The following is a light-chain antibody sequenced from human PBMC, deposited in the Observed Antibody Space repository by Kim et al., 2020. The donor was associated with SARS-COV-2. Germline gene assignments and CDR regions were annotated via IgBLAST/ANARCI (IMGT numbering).Light chain of an antibody. CDR2: DAS. CDR1: QSLGSSF. J-gene: IGKJ4*01. Sequence: SPGERATLSCRASQSLGSSFLAWYRQKPGQTPTLLIYDASSRAPGVPDRFSGTGSGTDFTLTISRLEPEDFAVYYCQQYYSSPLTFGGGTKVDIK. V-gene: IGKV3-20*01. CDR3: QQYYSSPLT.